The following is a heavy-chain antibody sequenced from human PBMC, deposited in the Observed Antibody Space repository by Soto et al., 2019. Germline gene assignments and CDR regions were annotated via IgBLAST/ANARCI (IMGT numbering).Heavy chain of an antibody. V-gene: IGHV4-34*01. Sequence: SETLSLTCAVYGGSFSGYYWSWIRQPPGKGLEWIGEINHSGSTSYNPSLKSRVTISVDTSKHQFSLKRSSVTAADTAVYYCARLGMGATTTNDYWGQGTLVTVSS. CDR3: ARLGMGATTTNDY. D-gene: IGHD1-26*01. J-gene: IGHJ4*02. CDR1: GGSFSGYY. CDR2: INHSGST.